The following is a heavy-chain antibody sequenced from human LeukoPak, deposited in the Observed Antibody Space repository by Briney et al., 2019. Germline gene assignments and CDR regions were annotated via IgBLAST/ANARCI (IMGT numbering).Heavy chain of an antibody. J-gene: IGHJ4*02. Sequence: GRSLRLSCAASGFTFSSYAMHWVRQAPGKGLEWVAVISYDGSNKYYADSVKGRFTISRDNSKNTLYLQMNSLRAEDTAVYYCAKHLTFPKILGPIDYWGQGTLVTVSS. D-gene: IGHD2/OR15-2a*01. CDR2: ISYDGSNK. V-gene: IGHV3-30-3*02. CDR1: GFTFSSYA. CDR3: AKHLTFPKILGPIDY.